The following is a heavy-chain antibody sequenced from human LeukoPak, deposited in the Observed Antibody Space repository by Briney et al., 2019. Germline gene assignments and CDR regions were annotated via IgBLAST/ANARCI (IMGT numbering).Heavy chain of an antibody. CDR1: GFTFSNYA. V-gene: IGHV3-23*01. CDR2: ISVSGATT. CDR3: AKDSFSHNGIYDALDI. J-gene: IGHJ3*02. Sequence: GGSLRLSCAASGFTFSNYAMTWVRQAPGKGLEWVSGISVSGATTYYADSVKGRFIISRDDSKNMLFLQMNSLRAEDTAIYYCAKDSFSHNGIYDALDIWGQGTVVTVSS. D-gene: IGHD2-8*01.